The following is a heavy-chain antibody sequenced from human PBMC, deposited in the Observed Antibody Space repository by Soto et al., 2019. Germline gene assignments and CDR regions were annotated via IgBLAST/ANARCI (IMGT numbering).Heavy chain of an antibody. J-gene: IGHJ3*02. V-gene: IGHV4-39*01. CDR3: ARTGEMAMGAFDI. CDR1: GGSISSSSYY. D-gene: IGHD7-27*01. CDR2: IYYIGST. Sequence: SETLSLTCTVSGGSISSSSYYWGWIRQPPGKGLEWIGSIYYIGSTYYNPSLKSRVTISVDTSKNQFSLKLSSVTATDTAVYYCARTGEMAMGAFDIWGQRTMVTV.